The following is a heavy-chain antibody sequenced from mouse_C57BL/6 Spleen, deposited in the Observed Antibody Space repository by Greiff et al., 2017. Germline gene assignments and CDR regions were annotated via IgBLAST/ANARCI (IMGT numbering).Heavy chain of an antibody. Sequence: VQLQQSGAELVRPGASVKVSCTASGFNITDYYMHWVKQRPDQGLEWIGRIDPADGDTEYAPKFQGKATMTADTSSNTAYLQLSSLTSEDTAVYYCTPYSNDGFYAMDYWGQGTSVTVSS. CDR1: GFNITDYY. D-gene: IGHD2-12*01. V-gene: IGHV14-1*01. CDR3: TPYSNDGFYAMDY. CDR2: IDPADGDT. J-gene: IGHJ4*01.